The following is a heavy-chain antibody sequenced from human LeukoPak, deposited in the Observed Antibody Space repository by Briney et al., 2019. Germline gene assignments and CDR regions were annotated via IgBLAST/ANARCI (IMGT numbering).Heavy chain of an antibody. CDR2: INHSGSS. CDR1: GGSFSGYY. D-gene: IGHD4-11*01. V-gene: IGHV4-34*01. J-gene: IGHJ6*02. Sequence: SETLSLTCAVYGGSFSGYYWSWIRQPPGKGLEWIGEINHSGSSNYNPSLKSRVTISVDTAKNQFSLKLSSVTAADTAVYYCARGVYSYYYYGMDVWGQGTTVTVSS. CDR3: ARGVYSYYYYGMDV.